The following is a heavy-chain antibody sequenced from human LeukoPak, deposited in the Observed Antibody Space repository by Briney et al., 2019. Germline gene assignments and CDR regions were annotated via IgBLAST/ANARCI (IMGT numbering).Heavy chain of an antibody. Sequence: GGSLRLSCAASGFTFSRSAIHWVRQASGKGLEWVGRIRSKANNYATAYAASVKGRFTLSRDDSKNTAYLQMDSLKTEDTAVYYCASRGDSSGYSYPFDYWGQGTLVTVSS. CDR3: ASRGDSSGYSYPFDY. V-gene: IGHV3-73*01. D-gene: IGHD3-22*01. CDR2: IRSKANNYAT. J-gene: IGHJ4*02. CDR1: GFTFSRSA.